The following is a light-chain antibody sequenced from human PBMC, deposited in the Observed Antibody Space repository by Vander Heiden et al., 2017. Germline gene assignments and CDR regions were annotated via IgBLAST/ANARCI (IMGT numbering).Light chain of an antibody. CDR3: QQHNNWPPYT. CDR2: GAS. J-gene: IGKJ2*01. Sequence: EIVMTQSPATLSVSPGERAPLSCRASQSVSSNLAWYQQKPGQAPRLLIYGASTRATGIPARFRGSGYGTEFTLTISSLQSEDFAVYYCQQHNNWPPYTFGQGTKLEIK. V-gene: IGKV3-15*01. CDR1: QSVSSN.